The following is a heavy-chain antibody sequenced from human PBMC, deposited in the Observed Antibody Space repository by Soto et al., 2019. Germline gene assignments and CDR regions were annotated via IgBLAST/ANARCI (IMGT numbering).Heavy chain of an antibody. D-gene: IGHD3-10*01. J-gene: IGHJ6*03. Sequence: GGSLRLSCAASGFTFSSYDMHWVRQATGKGLEWVSAIGTAGDTYYPGSVKGRFTISRENAKNSLYLQMNSLRAGDTAVYYCARGRFDRYYYYMDVWGKGTTVTVSS. V-gene: IGHV3-13*01. CDR3: ARGRFDRYYYYMDV. CDR2: IGTAGDT. CDR1: GFTFSSYD.